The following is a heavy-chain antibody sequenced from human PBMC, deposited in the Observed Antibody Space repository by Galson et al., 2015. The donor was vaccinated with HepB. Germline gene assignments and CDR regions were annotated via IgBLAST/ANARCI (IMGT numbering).Heavy chain of an antibody. Sequence: SVKVSCKVSGYTLTELSMHWVRQAPGKGLEWMGGFDPEDGETIYAQKFQGRVTMTEDTSTDTAYMELSSLRSEDTAVYYCATDSSGWYTAFDYWGQGTLVTVSS. CDR1: GYTLTELS. CDR3: ATDSSGWYTAFDY. J-gene: IGHJ4*02. CDR2: FDPEDGET. V-gene: IGHV1-24*01. D-gene: IGHD6-19*01.